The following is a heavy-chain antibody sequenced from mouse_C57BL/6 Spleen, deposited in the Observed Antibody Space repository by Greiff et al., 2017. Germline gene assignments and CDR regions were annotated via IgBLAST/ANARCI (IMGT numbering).Heavy chain of an antibody. CDR3: ARESYYGLYYFDY. Sequence: EVKVVESGGGLVKPGGSLKLSCAASGFTFSSYAMSWVRQTPEKRLEWVATISDGGSYTYYPDNVKGRFTISRDNAKNNLYLQMSHLKSEDTAMYYCARESYYGLYYFDYWGQGTTLTVSS. J-gene: IGHJ2*01. V-gene: IGHV5-4*01. D-gene: IGHD2-12*01. CDR2: ISDGGSYT. CDR1: GFTFSSYA.